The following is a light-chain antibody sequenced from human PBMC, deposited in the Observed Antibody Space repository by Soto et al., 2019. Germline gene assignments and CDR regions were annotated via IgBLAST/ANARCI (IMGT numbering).Light chain of an antibody. CDR3: SSYTSSSTYV. V-gene: IGLV2-14*01. CDR1: SSDVGGYNY. J-gene: IGLJ1*01. CDR2: EVS. Sequence: QSVLTQPASVSGSPGQSITISCTGTSSDVGGYNYVSWYQQHPGKAPKLMIYEVSNRPSGVSNRFSGSKSGNTASLTISGVQADDEAEYYCSSYTSSSTYVLGTGTEVTVL.